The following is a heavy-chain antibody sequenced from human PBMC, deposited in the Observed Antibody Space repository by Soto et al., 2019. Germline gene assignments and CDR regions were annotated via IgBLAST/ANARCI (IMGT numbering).Heavy chain of an antibody. CDR1: GFTFSSYS. J-gene: IGHJ4*02. CDR2: ISGSGGST. V-gene: IGHV3-23*01. D-gene: IGHD5-12*01. CDR3: AKISGYDPPDY. Sequence: GGSLRLSCAASGFTFSSYSMNWVRQAPGKGLEWVSAISGSGGSTYYADSVKGRFTISRDNSKDTLYLQMNSLRAEDTAVYYCAKISGYDPPDYWGQGTLVTVSS.